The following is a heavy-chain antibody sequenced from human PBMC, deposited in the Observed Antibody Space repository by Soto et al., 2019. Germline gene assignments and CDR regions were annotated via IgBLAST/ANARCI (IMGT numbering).Heavy chain of an antibody. CDR1: GGSISSKNYY. V-gene: IGHV4-39*07. Sequence: SETLSLTCTVSGGSISSKNYYWGWIRQTPRKDLEWVGSMFYSGNTYSNPSLKSRVHISVDTSKNQISLRLASVTAADTAVYYCARCIAAAGPIDYWGQGTLVTVSS. D-gene: IGHD6-13*01. J-gene: IGHJ4*02. CDR3: ARCIAAAGPIDY. CDR2: MFYSGNT.